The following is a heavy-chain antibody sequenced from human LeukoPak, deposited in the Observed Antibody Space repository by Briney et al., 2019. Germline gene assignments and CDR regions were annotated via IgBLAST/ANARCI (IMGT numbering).Heavy chain of an antibody. V-gene: IGHV3-23*01. CDR2: IIENGYDK. Sequence: RGSLGLSCAASGFTFSTFAMSWVRQAPGKGLEWVSGIIENGYDKYYADSVESRFTISRDNSKNTLYLQMISLRADDTAVYYCARDYVTPGITGTTSPLDYWGQGSL. CDR3: ARDYVTPGITGTTSPLDY. J-gene: IGHJ4*01. D-gene: IGHD1-7*01. CDR1: GFTFSTFA.